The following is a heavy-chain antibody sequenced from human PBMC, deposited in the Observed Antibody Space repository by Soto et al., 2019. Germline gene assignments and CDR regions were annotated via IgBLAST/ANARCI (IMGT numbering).Heavy chain of an antibody. CDR1: GFTFSSYE. CDR3: ASCSSGYHDAFDI. D-gene: IGHD3-22*01. J-gene: IGHJ3*02. CDR2: ISSSGSTI. Sequence: PGGSLRLSCAASGFTFSSYEMNWVRQAPGKGLEWVSYISSSGSTIYYADSVKGRFTISRDNAKNSLYLQMNSLRAEDTAVYYCASCSSGYHDAFDIWGQGTMVTVSS. V-gene: IGHV3-48*03.